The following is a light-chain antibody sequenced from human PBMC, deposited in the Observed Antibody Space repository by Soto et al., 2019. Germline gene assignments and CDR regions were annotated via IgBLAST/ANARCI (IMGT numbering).Light chain of an antibody. CDR1: SSNIGSNY. CDR2: SNN. V-gene: IGLV1-47*02. Sequence: QPVLTQPPSASGTPGQRVTISCSGSSSNIGSNYVYWYQQLPGTAPKLLIYSNNQRPSGVPDRFSGSKSGTSASLAISGLRSEDEADYYCAAWDDSLSGVDVFGTGTKVTVL. CDR3: AAWDDSLSGVDV. J-gene: IGLJ1*01.